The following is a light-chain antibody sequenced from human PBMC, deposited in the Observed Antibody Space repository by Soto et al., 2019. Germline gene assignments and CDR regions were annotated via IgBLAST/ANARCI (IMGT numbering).Light chain of an antibody. V-gene: IGLV2-14*01. CDR3: CSYTSTSTRV. Sequence: QSALTQPASVSGSPGQSITISCTGTSSDVGDYNYVSWYQQHPGKAPKLIIYEVRNRPSGVSTRFSGSKSGNTASLTISVLQAGDEGDYYCCSYTSTSTRVFGTGTKVTVL. CDR1: SSDVGDYNY. CDR2: EVR. J-gene: IGLJ1*01.